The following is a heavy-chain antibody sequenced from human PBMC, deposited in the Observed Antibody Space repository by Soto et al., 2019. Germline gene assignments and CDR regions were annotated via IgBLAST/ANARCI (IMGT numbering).Heavy chain of an antibody. D-gene: IGHD5-12*01. V-gene: IGHV3-33*08. CDR1: GFTFSSYA. CDR3: ARDFSMVIVAPGY. J-gene: IGHJ4*02. Sequence: GGSLRLFCAASGFTFSSYAMHWVLQAPGKGLEWVGFIWYDGSNTFYAESVKGRFTISRDNSKNTVYLQINALRAEDTAVYYCARDFSMVIVAPGYWGQGTLVTVSS. CDR2: IWYDGSNT.